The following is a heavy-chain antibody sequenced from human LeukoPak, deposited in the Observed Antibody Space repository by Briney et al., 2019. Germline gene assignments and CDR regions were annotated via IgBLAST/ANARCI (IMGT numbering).Heavy chain of an antibody. D-gene: IGHD6-19*01. J-gene: IGHJ3*02. CDR3: ARAGVAVAGRAFDI. CDR1: GFPFSSYS. Sequence: GGSLRLSCGASGFPFSSYSMNWVRQAPGKGLEWVSSISSSSSYIYYADSVKGRFTISRDNAKNSLYLQMNSLRAEDTAVYYCARAGVAVAGRAFDIWGQGTMVTVSS. V-gene: IGHV3-21*04. CDR2: ISSSSSYI.